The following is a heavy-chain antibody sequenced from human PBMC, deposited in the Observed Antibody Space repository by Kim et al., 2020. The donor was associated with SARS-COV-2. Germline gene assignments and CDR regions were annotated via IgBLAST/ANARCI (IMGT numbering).Heavy chain of an antibody. CDR3: LEGVDPVAY. Sequence: GSTDYNPSLKSRVTISVDTAKNQFSLKLSSVTAADTAVYYCLEGVDPVAYWGQGTLVTVSS. J-gene: IGHJ4*02. D-gene: IGHD1-26*01. CDR2: GST. V-gene: IGHV4-39*01.